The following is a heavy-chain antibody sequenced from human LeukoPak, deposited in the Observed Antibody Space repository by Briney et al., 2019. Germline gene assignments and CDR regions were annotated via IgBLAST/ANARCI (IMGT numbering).Heavy chain of an antibody. Sequence: SVKVSCKASGGTFSSYAISWVRQAPGQGLEWMGGIIPIFGTANYAQKFQGRVTITTDESTSTAYMELSSLRSEDTAVYYCARAREPATYCGGDCSDAFDIWGQGTMVTVSS. J-gene: IGHJ3*02. CDR3: ARAREPATYCGGDCSDAFDI. CDR2: IIPIFGTA. D-gene: IGHD2-21*01. V-gene: IGHV1-69*05. CDR1: GGTFSSYA.